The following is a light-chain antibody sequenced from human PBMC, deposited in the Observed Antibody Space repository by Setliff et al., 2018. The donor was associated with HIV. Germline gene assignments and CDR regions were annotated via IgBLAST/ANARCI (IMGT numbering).Light chain of an antibody. CDR1: SSDVGGYNY. Sequence: QSALTQPASVSGSPGQSITISCTGTSSDVGGYNYVSWYQQHPGKAPKLIIYDVYKRPSGVPDRFSGSKSGDTASLTISGLQSEDEADYYCCSYAGTYTYIFGTGTKVTV. CDR2: DVY. CDR3: CSYAGTYTYI. J-gene: IGLJ1*01. V-gene: IGLV2-11*01.